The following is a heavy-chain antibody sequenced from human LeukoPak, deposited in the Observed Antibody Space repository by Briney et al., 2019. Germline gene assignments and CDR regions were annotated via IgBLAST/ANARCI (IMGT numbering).Heavy chain of an antibody. D-gene: IGHD3-10*01. CDR1: GFSFSDYH. Sequence: PGGSLRLSCAGSGFSFSDYHMSWIRQAPGKGLEWVSYISGSGSTIYYADSVKGRFTISRDNAKNSLYLQVNSLRAEDTAVYYCAREGTYYFASGSFQGYYFDNWGQGTLVTVSS. J-gene: IGHJ4*02. CDR2: ISGSGSTI. V-gene: IGHV3-11*01. CDR3: AREGTYYFASGSFQGYYFDN.